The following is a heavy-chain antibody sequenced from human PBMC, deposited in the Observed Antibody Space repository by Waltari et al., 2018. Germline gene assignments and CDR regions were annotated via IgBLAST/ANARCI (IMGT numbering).Heavy chain of an antibody. J-gene: IGHJ4*02. Sequence: QVQLQQWGAGLLKPSETLSLTCAVYGVSFSGYYWSWIRQPTGKGLEWIGEIDHSGTINYNPSLQSRVTISLDTSKKQFSLKLTPVSAADTAVYYCARGRAYYDNSGYSYWGQGTLVTVSS. CDR2: IDHSGTI. V-gene: IGHV4-34*02. CDR1: GVSFSGYY. CDR3: ARGRAYYDNSGYSY. D-gene: IGHD3-22*01.